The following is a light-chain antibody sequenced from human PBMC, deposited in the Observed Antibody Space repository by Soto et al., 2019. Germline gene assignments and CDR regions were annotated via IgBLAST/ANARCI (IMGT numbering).Light chain of an antibody. CDR2: DVT. CDR1: SSDVGGYNY. Sequence: QSALTQPASVSGSPGQSITISCTGTSSDVGGYNYVSWYQQHPGKAPKLMIYDVTNRPSGVSNRFSGSKSGNTASLTISGLPAEDEADYYCSSSTSSSTLYVVFGGGTKLTVL. V-gene: IGLV2-14*01. J-gene: IGLJ2*01. CDR3: SSSTSSSTLYVV.